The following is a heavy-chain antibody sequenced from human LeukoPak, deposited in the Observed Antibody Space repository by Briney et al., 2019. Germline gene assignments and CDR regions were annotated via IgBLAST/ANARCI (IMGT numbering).Heavy chain of an antibody. V-gene: IGHV3-30*02. CDR1: GITFSSYG. J-gene: IGHJ4*02. CDR3: AKGGGGFLEWLSYFDY. Sequence: PGGSLRLSCVASGITFSSYGMHWVRQAPGKGLEWVAFIRYDGSDNYSADSVKGRFTISRDNSKNTLYLQMNSLRAEDTAVYYCAKGGGGFLEWLSYFDYWGQGTLVTVSS. D-gene: IGHD3-3*01. CDR2: IRYDGSDN.